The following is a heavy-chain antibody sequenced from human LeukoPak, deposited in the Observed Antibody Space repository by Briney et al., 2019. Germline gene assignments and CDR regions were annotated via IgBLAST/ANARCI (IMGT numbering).Heavy chain of an antibody. CDR2: IYYSGST. CDR1: GGSISSSSYY. V-gene: IGHV4-39*01. CDR3: AEIVGATMGY. Sequence: WETLSLTCTVSGGSISSSSYYWGWIRQPPGKGLEWIGSIYYSGSTYYNPSLKSRVTISVDTSKNQFSLKLSSVTAADTAVYYCAEIVGATMGYWGQGTLVTVSS. J-gene: IGHJ4*02. D-gene: IGHD1-26*01.